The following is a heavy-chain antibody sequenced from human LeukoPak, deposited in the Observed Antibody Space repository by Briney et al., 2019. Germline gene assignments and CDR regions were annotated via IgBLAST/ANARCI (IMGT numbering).Heavy chain of an antibody. CDR1: GFTFSSYA. Sequence: GGSLRLSCAASGFTFSSYAMSWVRQAPGKGLEWVSAISGSGGSTYHADSVKGRFTISRDNSKNTLYLQMNSLRAEDTAVYYCAKDLGDYDILTGYYTYYYYGMDVWGQGTTVTVSS. CDR2: ISGSGGST. D-gene: IGHD3-9*01. J-gene: IGHJ6*02. V-gene: IGHV3-23*01. CDR3: AKDLGDYDILTGYYTYYYYGMDV.